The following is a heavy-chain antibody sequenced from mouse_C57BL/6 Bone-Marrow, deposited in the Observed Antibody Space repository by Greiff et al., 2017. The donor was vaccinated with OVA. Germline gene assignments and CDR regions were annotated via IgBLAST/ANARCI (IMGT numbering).Heavy chain of an antibody. CDR1: GFNIKHTY. J-gene: IGHJ1*03. Sequence: EVMLVESVAELVRPGASVKLSCTASGFNIKHTYMHRVMQRPEKGLEWIGRIDPANGNIKYAPKFPGQATITSETSSNTAYLQLSSLTSEYTAIYYCARWLPRYFDVWGTGTTVTVSS. D-gene: IGHD2-2*01. V-gene: IGHV14-3*01. CDR3: ARWLPRYFDV. CDR2: IDPANGNI.